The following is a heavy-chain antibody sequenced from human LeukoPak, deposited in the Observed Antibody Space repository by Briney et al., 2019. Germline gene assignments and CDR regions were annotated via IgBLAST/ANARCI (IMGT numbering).Heavy chain of an antibody. Sequence: ASVKVSCKASGYTFTSYDINWVRQATGQGLEWMGWMNPNSGNTGYAQKFQGRVTMTRNTSISTAYMELSSLRSEGTAVYYCASSGGITIFGVVITPYYYYGMDVWGQGTTVTVSS. J-gene: IGHJ6*02. CDR1: GYTFTSYD. V-gene: IGHV1-8*01. CDR3: ASSGGITIFGVVITPYYYYGMDV. CDR2: MNPNSGNT. D-gene: IGHD3-3*01.